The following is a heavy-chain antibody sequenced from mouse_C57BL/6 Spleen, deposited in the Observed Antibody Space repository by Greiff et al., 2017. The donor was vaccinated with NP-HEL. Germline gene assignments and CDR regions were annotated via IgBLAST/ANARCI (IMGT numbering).Heavy chain of an antibody. V-gene: IGHV1-54*01. J-gene: IGHJ4*01. CDR3: ARTDYYAMDY. Sequence: LEESGAELVRPGTSVKVSCKASGYAFTNYLIEWVKQRPGQGLEWIGVINPGSGGTNYNEKFKGKATLTADKSSSTAYMQLSSLTSEDSAVYFCARTDYYAMDYWGQGTSVTVSS. CDR2: INPGSGGT. CDR1: GYAFTNYL.